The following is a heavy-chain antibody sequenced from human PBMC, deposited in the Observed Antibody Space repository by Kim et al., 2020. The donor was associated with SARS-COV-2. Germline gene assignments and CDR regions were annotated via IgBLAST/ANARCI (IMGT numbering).Heavy chain of an antibody. D-gene: IGHD3-3*01. V-gene: IGHV1-2*02. CDR1: GYTFTGYY. CDR2: INPNSGGT. J-gene: IGHJ6*02. Sequence: ASVKVSCKASGYTFTGYYMHWVRQAPGQGLEWMGWINPNSGGTNYAQKFQGRVTMTRDTSISTAYMELSRLRSDDTAVYYCARDGDLIWAYYDFWSGQPYYYYGMDVWGQGTTVTVSS. CDR3: ARDGDLIWAYYDFWSGQPYYYYGMDV.